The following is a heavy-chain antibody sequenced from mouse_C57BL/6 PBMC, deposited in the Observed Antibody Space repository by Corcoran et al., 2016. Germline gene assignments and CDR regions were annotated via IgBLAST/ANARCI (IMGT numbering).Heavy chain of an antibody. CDR1: GYTFTTYG. CDR3: ARRDGSGYWYFDV. V-gene: IGHV9-3*01. J-gene: IGHJ1*03. Sequence: QIQLVQSGPELKKPGETVKISCKASGYTFTTYGMSWVKQAPGKGLKWMGWINTYSGVPTYADDFKGRFAFSLETSASTAYLQINNLKNEDTATYFCARRDGSGYWYFDVWGTGTTVTVSS. D-gene: IGHD1-1*01. CDR2: INTYSGVP.